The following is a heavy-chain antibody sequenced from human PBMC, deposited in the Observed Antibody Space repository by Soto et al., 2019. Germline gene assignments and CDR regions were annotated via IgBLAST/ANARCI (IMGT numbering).Heavy chain of an antibody. CDR2: ISHDGSDK. V-gene: IGHV3-30*03. CDR3: VGGKYYFDY. D-gene: IGHD3-10*01. Sequence: QVQLVESGGGVVQPGRSLRLSCAASGFPFTSYGMHWVREGPDKGLEWVAIISHDGSDKYYADSVKGRFTISRDNSKNTLYLQMNSLRTEDTALYYCVGGKYYFDYRGQGTLVIVSS. CDR1: GFPFTSYG. J-gene: IGHJ4*02.